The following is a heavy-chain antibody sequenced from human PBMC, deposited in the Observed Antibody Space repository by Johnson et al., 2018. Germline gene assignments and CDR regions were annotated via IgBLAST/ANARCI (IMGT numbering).Heavy chain of an antibody. J-gene: IGHJ3*01. D-gene: IGHD1-1*01. CDR2: IYYSGSP. Sequence: QVQLQESGPGRVKPSETLSLTCSVSGVSIRNYYWSWIRQAPGKGLQWIGYIYYSGSPNYSPSLKSRLTISVDTSKNQVSLNLSSVPAADTAVYYRAGMSTVTYSLDVWGQGTMVTVSS. V-gene: IGHV4-59*01. CDR1: GVSIRNYY. CDR3: AGMSTVTYSLDV.